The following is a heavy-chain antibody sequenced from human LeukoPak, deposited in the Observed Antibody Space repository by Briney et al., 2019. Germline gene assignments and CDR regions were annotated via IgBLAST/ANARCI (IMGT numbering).Heavy chain of an antibody. CDR1: GGSISTNY. Sequence: SETLSLTCTVSGGSISTNYWSWIRQPPGKGLEWIGYISYTVTSNYNPSLKSRVTISVDTSKNQFSLKLSSVTAADTAVYYCARVGDWNDLVYWGQGTLVTVSS. V-gene: IGHV4-59*01. J-gene: IGHJ4*02. CDR2: ISYTVTS. CDR3: ARVGDWNDLVY. D-gene: IGHD1-1*01.